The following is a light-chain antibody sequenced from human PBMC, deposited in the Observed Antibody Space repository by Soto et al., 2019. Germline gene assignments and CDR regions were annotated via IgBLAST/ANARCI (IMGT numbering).Light chain of an antibody. V-gene: IGKV1-5*01. CDR1: QSISSW. CDR2: GAS. Sequence: DIQMTQSPSTLSASVGDRVTITCRASQSISSWLAWYQQKPGKAPKLLIYGASSFESGVPSRFSGSGSVTEVTLTIDSLQPDDFATYYCQQYSSSSPTFGQGTKLEI. J-gene: IGKJ2*01. CDR3: QQYSSSSPT.